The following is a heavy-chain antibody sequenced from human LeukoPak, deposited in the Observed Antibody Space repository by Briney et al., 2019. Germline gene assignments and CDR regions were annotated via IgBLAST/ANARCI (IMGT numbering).Heavy chain of an antibody. Sequence: SETPSLTCTVSGGSVSSDSYSWSWIRQPPGKGLEYIGHIYYTGSTNYNPSLKSRVTISVDTSRNQFSLKLSSVTAADTAVYFCARVGGSGWFDYWGQGTLVTVSS. CDR1: GGSVSSDSYS. V-gene: IGHV4-61*01. CDR2: IYYTGST. CDR3: ARVGGSGWFDY. D-gene: IGHD6-19*01. J-gene: IGHJ4*02.